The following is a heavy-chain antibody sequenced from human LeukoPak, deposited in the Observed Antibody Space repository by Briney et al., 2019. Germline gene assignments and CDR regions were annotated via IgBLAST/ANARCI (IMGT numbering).Heavy chain of an antibody. D-gene: IGHD5-12*01. V-gene: IGHV3-9*01. J-gene: IGHJ3*02. CDR3: ARSYSGYASPFDI. CDR2: ISWNGAAI. CDR1: GFSFKNYA. Sequence: GGSLRLSCAASGFSFKNYAMHWVRQAPGKGLEWVSGISWNGAAIDYADSVKGRFTISRDNAKSSLYLQMNSLRPEDTALYSCARSYSGYASPFDIWGQGTKVTVSS.